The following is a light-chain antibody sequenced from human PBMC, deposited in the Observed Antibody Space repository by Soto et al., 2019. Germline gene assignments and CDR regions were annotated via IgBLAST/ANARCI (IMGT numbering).Light chain of an antibody. Sequence: QAVLTQPPSVSGTPGQRVAISCSGSTSNIGGSNAVYWYQHVPGTAPKLLIHHNSLRPSGVPDRFSGYKFGTSGSLAISGLQADDEADYYCASWDDSLRAVVFGGGTKLTVL. V-gene: IGLV1-47*02. J-gene: IGLJ2*01. CDR1: TSNIGGSNA. CDR2: HNS. CDR3: ASWDDSLRAVV.